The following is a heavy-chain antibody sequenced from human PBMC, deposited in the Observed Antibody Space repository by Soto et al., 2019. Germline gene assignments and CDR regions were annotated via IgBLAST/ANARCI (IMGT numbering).Heavy chain of an antibody. J-gene: IGHJ4*02. CDR3: AKVLSLVTTEPFDY. CDR1: GFTFSSYA. D-gene: IGHD4-17*01. Sequence: GGSLRLSCAASGFTFSSYAMSWVRQAPGKGLEWVSAISGSGGSTYYADSVKGRFTISRDNSKDTLYLQMNSLRAEDTAVYYCAKVLSLVTTEPFDYWGQGTLVTVSS. CDR2: ISGSGGST. V-gene: IGHV3-23*01.